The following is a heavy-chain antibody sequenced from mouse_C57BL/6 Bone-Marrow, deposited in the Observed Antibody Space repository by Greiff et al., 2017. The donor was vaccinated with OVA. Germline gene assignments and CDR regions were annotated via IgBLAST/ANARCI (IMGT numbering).Heavy chain of an antibody. Sequence: EVKLMESGGDLVKPGGSLKLSCAASGFTFSSYGMSWVRQTPDKRLEWVATISRGGSYTYYPDSVKGRFTISRDNAKNTLYLQMSSLKSEDTAMYYCARRAYYAWFAYWGQGTLVTVSA. CDR3: ARRAYYAWFAY. V-gene: IGHV5-6*02. J-gene: IGHJ3*01. CDR1: GFTFSSYG. CDR2: ISRGGSYT. D-gene: IGHD2-10*01.